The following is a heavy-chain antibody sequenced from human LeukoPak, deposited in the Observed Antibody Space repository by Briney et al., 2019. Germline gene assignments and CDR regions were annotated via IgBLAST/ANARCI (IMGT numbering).Heavy chain of an antibody. J-gene: IGHJ4*02. Sequence: SETLSLTCTVSGGSISSYYWSWLRQPPGKGLEWIGYIYYSGSTNYNPSLKSRVTISVDTSKNQFSLKLSSVTAADTAVYYCASSFGNYYDSSGYFDYWGQGTLVTVSS. CDR2: IYYSGST. V-gene: IGHV4-59*01. D-gene: IGHD3-22*01. CDR3: ASSFGNYYDSSGYFDY. CDR1: GGSISSYY.